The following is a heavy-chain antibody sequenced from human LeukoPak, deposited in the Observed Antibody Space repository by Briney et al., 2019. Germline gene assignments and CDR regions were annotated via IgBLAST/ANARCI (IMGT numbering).Heavy chain of an antibody. Sequence: ASVKVCCKVSGYTLTELSMHWVRQAPGKGLEWMGGFDPEDGETIYAQKFQGRVTMTEDTSTDTAYMELSSLRSEDTAVYYCATNYGGNPRGGAFDIWGQGTMVTVSS. CDR1: GYTLTELS. CDR2: FDPEDGET. D-gene: IGHD4-23*01. J-gene: IGHJ3*02. CDR3: ATNYGGNPRGGAFDI. V-gene: IGHV1-24*01.